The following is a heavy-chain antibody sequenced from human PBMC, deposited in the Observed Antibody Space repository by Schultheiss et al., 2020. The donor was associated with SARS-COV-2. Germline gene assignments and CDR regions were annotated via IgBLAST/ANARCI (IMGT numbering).Heavy chain of an antibody. CDR3: AKLNDYSKVGYFDY. V-gene: IGHV3-48*04. Sequence: GESLKISCAASGFTFSSYGMHWVRQAPGKGLEWVSYISSSSSTIYYADSVKGRFTISRDNAKNSLYLQMNSLRAEDTALYYCAKLNDYSKVGYFDYWGQGTLVTVSS. D-gene: IGHD4-11*01. J-gene: IGHJ4*02. CDR1: GFTFSSYG. CDR2: ISSSSSTI.